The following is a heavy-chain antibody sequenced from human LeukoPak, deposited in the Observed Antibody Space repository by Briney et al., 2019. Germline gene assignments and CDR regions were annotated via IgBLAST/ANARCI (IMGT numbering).Heavy chain of an antibody. Sequence: ASVTVSCKASGYTFTGYYMHWVRQAPGQGLEWMGWINPNSGGTNYAQKFQGRVTMTRDTSISTAYMELSRLRSDDTAVYYCARALLGIAAAGRRPLDYWGQGTLVTVSS. J-gene: IGHJ4*02. CDR2: INPNSGGT. CDR1: GYTFTGYY. D-gene: IGHD6-13*01. CDR3: ARALLGIAAAGRRPLDY. V-gene: IGHV1-2*02.